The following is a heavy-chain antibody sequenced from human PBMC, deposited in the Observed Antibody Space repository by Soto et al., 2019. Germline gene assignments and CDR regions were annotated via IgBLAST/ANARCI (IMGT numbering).Heavy chain of an antibody. CDR3: AKVARMTTVTTVLD. CDR2: ISGSGVIT. J-gene: IGHJ4*02. CDR1: GFTVSSYA. V-gene: IGHV3-23*01. Sequence: EVQLLESVGGLVHPGGSLRLSCAASGFTVSSYAMNWVRQAPGKGLEWVSAISGSGVITYYADAVKGRFTISRDNSKNTLYLKMNSLRAEDRAVYYCAKVARMTTVTTVLDWGQGTLVTVSS. D-gene: IGHD4-17*01.